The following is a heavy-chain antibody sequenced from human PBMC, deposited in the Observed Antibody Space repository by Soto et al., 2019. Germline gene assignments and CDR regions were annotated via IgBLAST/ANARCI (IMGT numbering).Heavy chain of an antibody. D-gene: IGHD3-10*02. J-gene: IGHJ6*02. CDR1: GGSISSSY. Sequence: QVQLQESGPGLVKPSETLSLTCTVSGGSISSSYWNWIRQPPGKGLEWIGYIYSNGTTNSNPSLKSRVSISIDTSKNQFSLDLSSVTAADTAVYYCARVNVRGLFTTRSYGMDVWGQGTTVTVSS. CDR2: IYSNGTT. V-gene: IGHV4-59*01. CDR3: ARVNVRGLFTTRSYGMDV.